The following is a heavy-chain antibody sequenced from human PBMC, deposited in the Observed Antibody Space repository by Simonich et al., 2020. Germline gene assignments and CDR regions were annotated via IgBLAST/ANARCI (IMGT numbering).Heavy chain of an antibody. CDR3: ARGRLTGDKGAFDI. CDR1: GYTFTGYY. J-gene: IGHJ3*02. V-gene: IGHV1-2*02. CDR2: INPNSGGT. Sequence: QVQLVQSGAEVKKPGASVKVSCKASGYTFTGYYMHWVRQAPGQGLEWMGWINPNSGGTNYAQKLQGRVTMTRDTSNSTAYMELSRLRSDDTAVDYCARGRLTGDKGAFDIWGQGTMVTVSS. D-gene: IGHD7-27*01.